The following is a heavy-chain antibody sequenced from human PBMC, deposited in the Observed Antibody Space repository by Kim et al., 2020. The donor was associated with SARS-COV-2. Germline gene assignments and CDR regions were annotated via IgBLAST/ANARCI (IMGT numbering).Heavy chain of an antibody. CDR2: T. J-gene: IGHJ5*02. CDR3: ATKTRRTKFDP. V-gene: IGHV4-39*01. Sequence: TYDNPSLKSRVPRSVDPSKNQFSLKLRSVTAAGTAVYYCATKTRRTKFDPWGQGTLVTVSS.